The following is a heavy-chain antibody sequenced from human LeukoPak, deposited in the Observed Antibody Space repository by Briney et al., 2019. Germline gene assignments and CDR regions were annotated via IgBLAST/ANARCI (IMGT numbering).Heavy chain of an antibody. CDR3: AAGESSTSWLGGY. J-gene: IGHJ4*02. CDR1: GFTFTSSA. CDR2: IVVGSGNT. Sequence: GASVKVSCKASGFTFTSSAVQWVRQARGQRLEWIGWIVVGSGNTNYAQKFQERVTITRDMSTSTAYMELSSLRSEDTAVYYCAAGESSTSWLGGYWGQGTLVTVSS. D-gene: IGHD2-2*01. V-gene: IGHV1-58*01.